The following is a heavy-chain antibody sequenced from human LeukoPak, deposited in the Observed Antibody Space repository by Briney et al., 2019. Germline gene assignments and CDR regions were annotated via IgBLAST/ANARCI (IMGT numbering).Heavy chain of an antibody. CDR1: GFTFSSYS. V-gene: IGHV3-21*01. J-gene: IGHJ5*02. D-gene: IGHD3-10*01. CDR2: ISSSSSCI. CDR3: AREGLDSGSHFSAWFDP. Sequence: PGGSLRLSCAASGFTFSSYSMNWVRQAPGKGLEWVSSISSSSSCIYYADSVKGRFTISRDNAKNSLYLQMNSLRAEDTAVYYCAREGLDSGSHFSAWFDPWGQGTLVTVSS.